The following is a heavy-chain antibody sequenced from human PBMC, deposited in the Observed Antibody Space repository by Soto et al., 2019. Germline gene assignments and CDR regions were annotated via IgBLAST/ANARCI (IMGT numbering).Heavy chain of an antibody. Sequence: SETLSLTCTVSGGSISSYYLSWIRQPPGKGLEWIGYIYYSGSTNYNPSLKSRVTISVDTSKNQFSLKLSSVTAADTAVYYCARGDTIFGVSNWFDPWGQGTLVTVSS. CDR2: IYYSGST. J-gene: IGHJ5*02. CDR1: GGSISSYY. CDR3: ARGDTIFGVSNWFDP. D-gene: IGHD3-3*01. V-gene: IGHV4-59*01.